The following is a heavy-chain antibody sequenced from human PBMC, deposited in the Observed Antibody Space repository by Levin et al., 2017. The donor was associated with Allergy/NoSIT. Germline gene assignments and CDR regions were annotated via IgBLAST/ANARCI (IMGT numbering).Heavy chain of an antibody. CDR1: GFTFSTYA. Sequence: GGSLRLSCAASGFTFSTYAMHWVRQAPGKGLEWVAVISYDGTIKYYADSVKGRFTISRDNSKNTLYLQMNSLTAEDTTVYYCASLNYYGSGNYYNPSDYWGQGTLVTVSS. V-gene: IGHV3-30-3*01. J-gene: IGHJ4*02. CDR2: ISYDGTIK. CDR3: ASLNYYGSGNYYNPSDY. D-gene: IGHD3-10*01.